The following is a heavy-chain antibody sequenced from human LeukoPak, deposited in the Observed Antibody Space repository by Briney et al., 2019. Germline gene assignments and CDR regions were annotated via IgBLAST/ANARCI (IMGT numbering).Heavy chain of an antibody. CDR3: ARGVGSSWYYFDI. Sequence: KPSETLSLTCTVSGGSIISGGHYWTWIRQHPEKGLERIGCIYYSGNRYYNPSLQSRLAISVDRSANHFSLELSSVTAADTAVYYCARGVGSSWYYFDIWGQGTLVTVSS. V-gene: IGHV4-31*03. D-gene: IGHD6-13*01. CDR1: GGSIISGGHY. CDR2: IYYSGNR. J-gene: IGHJ4*02.